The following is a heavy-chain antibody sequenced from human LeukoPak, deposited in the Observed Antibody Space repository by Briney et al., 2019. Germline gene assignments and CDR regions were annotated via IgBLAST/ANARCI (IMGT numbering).Heavy chain of an antibody. CDR2: IYYSGST. Sequence: PSETLSLTCTVSGGSISSSNFYWGWIRQPPGKGLEWIGSIYYSGSTYYNPSLKSRVSISVDTSKNQFSLKLSSVTAADTAVYYCAREGASGGSFDPWGQGTLVTVSS. CDR1: GGSISSSNFY. V-gene: IGHV4-39*07. J-gene: IGHJ5*02. CDR3: AREGASGGSFDP. D-gene: IGHD2-15*01.